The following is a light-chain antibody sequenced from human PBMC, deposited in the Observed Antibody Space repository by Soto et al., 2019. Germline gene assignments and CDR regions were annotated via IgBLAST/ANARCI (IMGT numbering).Light chain of an antibody. Sequence: EIVMTQSPATLAASPGERVTLSCRASQTVSTNLAWYQQKRGQAPRLLIYGASTRATDFPARFSGSGSGTEFTLTISSRQSEDFGVYYCQQYYYRPPYTFGQGTKLEIK. CDR1: QTVSTN. CDR3: QQYYYRPPYT. V-gene: IGKV3-15*01. J-gene: IGKJ2*01. CDR2: GAS.